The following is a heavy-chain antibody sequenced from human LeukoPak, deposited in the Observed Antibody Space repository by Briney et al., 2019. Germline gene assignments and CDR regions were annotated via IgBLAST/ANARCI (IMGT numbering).Heavy chain of an antibody. CDR1: GGSISGHY. D-gene: IGHD3-22*01. V-gene: IGHV4-59*11. Sequence: SETLSLTCTVSGGSISGHYWSWIRQPPGKGLEWIGYIYYRGSTSYNPSLKSGVTISVDTSKNQFSLDLSSVTAADTAVYYCARDLISEDSRSHSHFDPWGQGTLVTVSS. CDR3: ARDLISEDSRSHSHFDP. J-gene: IGHJ5*02. CDR2: IYYRGST.